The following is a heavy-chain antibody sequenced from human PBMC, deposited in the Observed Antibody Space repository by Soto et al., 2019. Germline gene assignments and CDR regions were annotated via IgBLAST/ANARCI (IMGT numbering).Heavy chain of an antibody. CDR2: INPNSGGT. CDR3: ATHSGYCSGGSCYTSGPHAFDI. V-gene: IGHV1-2*04. Sequence: GASVKVSCKASGYTFTGYDMHWVRQAPGQGLEWMGWINPNSGGTNYAQKFQGWVTMTRDTSISTAYMELSRLRSDDTAVYYCATHSGYCSGGSCYTSGPHAFDIWGQGTMVTVSS. CDR1: GYTFTGYD. D-gene: IGHD2-15*01. J-gene: IGHJ3*02.